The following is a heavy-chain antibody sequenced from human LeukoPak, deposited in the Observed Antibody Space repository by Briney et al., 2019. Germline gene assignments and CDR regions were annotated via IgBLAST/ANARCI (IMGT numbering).Heavy chain of an antibody. Sequence: SETLSLTCAVYGGSFSGYSWSWIRQPPGKGLEWVGEINHSGSTNYDPSLKSRVTISVDTSKTQFSLKLNSVTAADTAVYYCARETIAAAGMSIDHWGQGTLVTVSS. CDR2: INHSGST. D-gene: IGHD6-13*01. CDR3: ARETIAAAGMSIDH. J-gene: IGHJ4*02. CDR1: GGSFSGYS. V-gene: IGHV4-34*01.